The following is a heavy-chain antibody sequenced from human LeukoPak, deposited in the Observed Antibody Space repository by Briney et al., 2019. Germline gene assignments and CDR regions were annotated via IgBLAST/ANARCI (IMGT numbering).Heavy chain of an antibody. Sequence: GGSLRLSCTASGFTFGDYAMSWFRQAPGKGLEWVGFFRSTTYGGTTEYAASVKGRSTISRDDSKSIAYLQMDSLKTEDTAVYYCGSGSGWYSPDYWGQGTLVTVSS. CDR3: GSGSGWYSPDY. J-gene: IGHJ4*02. CDR1: GFTFGDYA. V-gene: IGHV3-49*03. D-gene: IGHD6-19*01. CDR2: FRSTTYGGTT.